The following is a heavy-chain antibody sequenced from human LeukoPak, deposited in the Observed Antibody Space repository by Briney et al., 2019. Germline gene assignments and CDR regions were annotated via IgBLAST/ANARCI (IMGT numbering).Heavy chain of an antibody. D-gene: IGHD6-13*01. CDR3: ARDRRAASAPDY. J-gene: IGHJ4*02. CDR1: GFNFSSHW. V-gene: IGHV3-7*01. Sequence: GGSLRLSCAASGFNFSSHWMSWVRQAPGKGLEWVGNIKKDGGEIFYAKSVKGRFTISRDNAKNAVYLQMSSLRGEDTALHYCARDRRAASAPDYWGQGTLVTVSS. CDR2: IKKDGGEI.